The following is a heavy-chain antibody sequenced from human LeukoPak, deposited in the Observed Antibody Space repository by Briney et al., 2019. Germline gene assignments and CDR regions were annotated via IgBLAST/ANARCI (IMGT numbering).Heavy chain of an antibody. V-gene: IGHV4-59*08. CDR1: GGSISSYY. Sequence: SETLSLTCTVSGGSISSYYWSWLRQPPGKGLEWIGSIHYSGSTTYNPSLKSPVTISVDTSKNQFSLKLSSVTAADTAVYYCARRLGSSSTGFDYWGQGTLVTVSS. J-gene: IGHJ4*02. CDR2: IHYSGST. D-gene: IGHD2-2*01. CDR3: ARRLGSSSTGFDY.